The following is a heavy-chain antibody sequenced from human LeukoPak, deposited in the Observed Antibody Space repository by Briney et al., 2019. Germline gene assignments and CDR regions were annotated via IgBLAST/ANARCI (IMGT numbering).Heavy chain of an antibody. CDR3: AREAPGGSGWTYFDY. CDR2: IYASGGA. Sequence: PSETLSLTCAVSGGSVSGHYWDWIRQPPGKGLEWIGYIYASGGANYNPSLKSRVTISLDSSENRFSLKLTSVTAADTAVYYCAREAPGGSGWTYFDYWGQESLVTVSS. V-gene: IGHV4-59*02. J-gene: IGHJ4*02. D-gene: IGHD6-19*01. CDR1: GGSVSGHY.